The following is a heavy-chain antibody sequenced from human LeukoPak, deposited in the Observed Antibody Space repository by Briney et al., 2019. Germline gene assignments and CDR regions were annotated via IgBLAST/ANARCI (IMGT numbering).Heavy chain of an antibody. CDR1: GFTLSTYG. Sequence: GASLRLSCAASGFTLSTYGMHWVRQAPGKGREWVSYISSSSSTIHYTESVKGRFTISRDNAKNSLYLQMNSLSDEDTAVYYCAREMAHYFDSSGYSFWGQGTLVTVSS. V-gene: IGHV3-48*02. CDR2: ISSSSSTI. D-gene: IGHD3-22*01. CDR3: AREMAHYFDSSGYSF. J-gene: IGHJ4*02.